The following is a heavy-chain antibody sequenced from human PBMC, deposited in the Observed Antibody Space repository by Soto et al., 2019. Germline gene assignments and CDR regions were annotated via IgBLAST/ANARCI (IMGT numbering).Heavy chain of an antibody. J-gene: IGHJ5*02. V-gene: IGHV4-31*03. D-gene: IGHD3-22*01. Sequence: KASETLSLTCTVSGGSISSGGYYWSWIRQHPGKGLEWIGYIYYSGSTYYNPSLKSRVTISVDTSKNQFSLKLSSVTAADTAVYYCARLAYDSSGSRWFDPWGQGTLVTVSS. CDR1: GGSISSGGYY. CDR3: ARLAYDSSGSRWFDP. CDR2: IYYSGST.